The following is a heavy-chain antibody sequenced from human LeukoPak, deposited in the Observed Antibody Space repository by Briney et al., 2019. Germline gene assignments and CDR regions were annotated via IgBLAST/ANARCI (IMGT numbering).Heavy chain of an antibody. V-gene: IGHV4-59*08. D-gene: IGHD3-3*01. J-gene: IGHJ6*02. Sequence: SETLSRTCTVSGGSINTYYWSWIRQSPGKGLEWIGYSYYTGTTSYHPALKSRVTISVDTSVNQFSLKLRSVTAADTALYYCARQGRFSYFGMDVWGQGTTVTVSS. CDR3: ARQGRFSYFGMDV. CDR2: SYYTGTT. CDR1: GGSINTYY.